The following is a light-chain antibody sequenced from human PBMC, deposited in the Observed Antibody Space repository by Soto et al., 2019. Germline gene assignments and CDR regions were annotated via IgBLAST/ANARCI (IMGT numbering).Light chain of an antibody. CDR2: EVN. Sequence: QSALTQPASVSGSPGQTITISCAGTKFDIGRYNYVSWYRQHPGEDPKLIIFEVNNRPSGISNRFSGSKSGNTASLTISGLQVEDEAHYFCSSYTSASALAIFGGGTKLTVL. J-gene: IGLJ2*01. V-gene: IGLV2-14*01. CDR1: KFDIGRYNY. CDR3: SSYTSASALAI.